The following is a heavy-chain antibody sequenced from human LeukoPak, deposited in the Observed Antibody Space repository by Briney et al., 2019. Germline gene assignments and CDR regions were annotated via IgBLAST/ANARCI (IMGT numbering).Heavy chain of an antibody. J-gene: IGHJ4*02. D-gene: IGHD3-16*01. CDR3: ARPYLRRRLYFDY. Sequence: ASVKVSCKASGYTFTGYYMHWVRQAPGQGLEWMGWINPNSGGTNYAQKFQGRVTMTRDTSISTAYMELSRLRSDDTAVYHCARPYLRRRLYFDYWGQGTLVTVSS. CDR1: GYTFTGYY. V-gene: IGHV1-2*02. CDR2: INPNSGGT.